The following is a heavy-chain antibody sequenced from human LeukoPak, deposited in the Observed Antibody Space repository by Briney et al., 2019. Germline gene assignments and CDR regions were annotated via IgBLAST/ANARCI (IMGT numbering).Heavy chain of an antibody. D-gene: IGHD3-22*01. CDR2: IHYTGSS. V-gene: IGHV4-59*01. J-gene: IGHJ4*02. CDR3: ARYGPGNNYDSSGSLDY. CDR1: GGSINSYY. Sequence: SETLSLTRSVSGGSINSYYWSWIRQPPGKGLEWIGYIHYTGSSNYNPSLKSRVTISVDTSKNQFSLKLTSVTAGDTAVYYCARYGPGNNYDSSGSLDYWGQGTLVTVS.